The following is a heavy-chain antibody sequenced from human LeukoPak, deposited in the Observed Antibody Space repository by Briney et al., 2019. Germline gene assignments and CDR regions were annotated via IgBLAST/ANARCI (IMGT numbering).Heavy chain of an antibody. V-gene: IGHV3-66*01. CDR1: GFTVSTNY. J-gene: IGHJ4*02. CDR2: IYSGDNT. Sequence: GGSLRLSCAASGFTVSTNYMSWVRQAPGKGLEWVSVIYSGDNTNYADSVTGRFTISRDNSKNTLYLQMGSLRAEDMAVYYCAREAYYYDSSGYFDYWGQGTLVTVSS. CDR3: AREAYYYDSSGYFDY. D-gene: IGHD3-22*01.